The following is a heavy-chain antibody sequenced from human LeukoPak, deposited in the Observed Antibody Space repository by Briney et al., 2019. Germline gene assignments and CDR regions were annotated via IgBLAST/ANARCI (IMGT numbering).Heavy chain of an antibody. Sequence: PGRSLRLSCAASGFTFSGYGMHWVRQAPGKGLEWVSIVSYDGTFKDYADSVKGRFTISRDSSKNTLSLQMNSLRRDDTGIYYCAKDAPEGDDAFDAWGQGTMVIVSS. J-gene: IGHJ3*01. CDR3: AKDAPEGDDAFDA. D-gene: IGHD3-16*01. CDR1: GFTFSGYG. CDR2: VSYDGTFK. V-gene: IGHV3-30*18.